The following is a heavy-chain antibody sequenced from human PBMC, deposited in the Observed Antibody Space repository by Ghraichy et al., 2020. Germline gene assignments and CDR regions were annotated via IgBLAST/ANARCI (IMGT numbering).Heavy chain of an antibody. V-gene: IGHV2-70*01. J-gene: IGHJ6*02. Sequence: SGPTLVKPTQTLTLTCTFSGFSLSTSGMCVSWIRQPPGKALEWLALIDWDDDKYYSTSLKTRLTISKDTSKNQVVLTMTNMDPVDTATYYCARIPSRGAAASYYYYGMDVWGQGTTVTVSS. D-gene: IGHD6-13*01. CDR1: GFSLSTSGMC. CDR2: IDWDDDK. CDR3: ARIPSRGAAASYYYYGMDV.